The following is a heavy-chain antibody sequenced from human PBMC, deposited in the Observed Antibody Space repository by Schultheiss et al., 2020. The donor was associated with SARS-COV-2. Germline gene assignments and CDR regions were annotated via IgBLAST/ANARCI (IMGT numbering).Heavy chain of an antibody. D-gene: IGHD5-12*01. J-gene: IGHJ6*02. CDR1: GGSISSGGYY. CDR3: AAGHSGYDYYYYYGMDV. Sequence: SQTLSLTCTVSGGSISSGGYYWSWIRQPPGKGLEWIGSIYYSGSTYYNPSLKSRVTISVDTSKNQFSLKLSSVTAADTAVYYCAAGHSGYDYYYYYGMDVWGQGTTVTVSS. CDR2: IYYSGST. V-gene: IGHV4-39*07.